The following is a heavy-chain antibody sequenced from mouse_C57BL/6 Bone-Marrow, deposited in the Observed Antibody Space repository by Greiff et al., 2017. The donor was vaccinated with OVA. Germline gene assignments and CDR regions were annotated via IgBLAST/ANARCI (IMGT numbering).Heavy chain of an antibody. J-gene: IGHJ1*03. Sequence: QVQLQQPGAELVKPGASVKLSCKASGYTFTSYWMHWVKQRPGQGLEWIGMIHPNSGSTNYNEKFKSKATLTVDKSSSTAYMQLSSLTSEDSAVYYCATYYGSSFWYFDGWGTGTTVTVSS. CDR3: ATYYGSSFWYFDG. CDR2: IHPNSGST. D-gene: IGHD1-1*01. CDR1: GYTFTSYW. V-gene: IGHV1-64*01.